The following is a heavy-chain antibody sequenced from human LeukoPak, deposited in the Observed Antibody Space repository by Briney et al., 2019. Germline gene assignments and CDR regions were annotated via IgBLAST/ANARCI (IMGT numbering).Heavy chain of an antibody. CDR1: GFTFSRNW. CDR3: ARGIAAAGPYYYYYMDV. CDR2: ITQDGSEK. V-gene: IGHV3-7*01. J-gene: IGHJ6*03. D-gene: IGHD6-13*01. Sequence: GGSLRLSCAASGFTFSRNWMTWVRQAPGKGLEWVANITQDGSEKYYVDSVKGRFTISRDNAKNSLYLQMNSLRAEDTAVYYRARGIAAAGPYYYYYMDVWGKGTTVTVSS.